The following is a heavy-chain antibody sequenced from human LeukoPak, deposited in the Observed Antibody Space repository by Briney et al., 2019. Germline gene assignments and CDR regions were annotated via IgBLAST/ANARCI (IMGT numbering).Heavy chain of an antibody. CDR3: ARGKIYSNYVGWFDP. D-gene: IGHD4-11*01. CDR2: INHSGST. Sequence: SQTLSLTCAVYGGSFSGYYWSWIRHPPGKGLEWIGEINHSGSTNYNPPLKSRVTISVDTSKNQFSLKLSSVTAADTAVYYCARGKIYSNYVGWFDPWGQGTLVTVSS. V-gene: IGHV4-34*01. CDR1: GGSFSGYY. J-gene: IGHJ5*02.